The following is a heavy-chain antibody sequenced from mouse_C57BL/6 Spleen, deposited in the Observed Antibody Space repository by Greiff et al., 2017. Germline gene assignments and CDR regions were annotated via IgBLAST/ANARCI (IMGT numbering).Heavy chain of an antibody. CDR3: TRRQFDYDEGAY. CDR1: GFTFSDAW. D-gene: IGHD2-4*01. Sequence: EVMLVESGGGLVQPGGSMKLSCAASGFTFSDAWMDWVRQSPEKGLEWVAEIRNKANNHATYYAESVKGRFTILRDDSKSSVYLQMNSLRAEDTGIYYCTRRQFDYDEGAYWGQGTLVTVSA. CDR2: IRNKANNHAT. J-gene: IGHJ3*01. V-gene: IGHV6-6*01.